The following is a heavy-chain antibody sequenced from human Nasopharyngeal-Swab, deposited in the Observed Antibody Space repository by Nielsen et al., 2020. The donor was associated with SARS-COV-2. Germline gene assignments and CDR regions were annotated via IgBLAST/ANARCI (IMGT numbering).Heavy chain of an antibody. V-gene: IGHV3-21*04. Sequence: GESLKISCAASGFTFSSHSMNWVRQAPGKGLEWVSSISSSSTYIYYADSVKGRFTISRDNAKNSLYLQMNSLKTEDTAVYYCALRGGSYDWGQGTLVTVSS. CDR3: ALRGGSYD. J-gene: IGHJ4*02. CDR2: ISSSSTYI. D-gene: IGHD1-26*01. CDR1: GFTFSSHS.